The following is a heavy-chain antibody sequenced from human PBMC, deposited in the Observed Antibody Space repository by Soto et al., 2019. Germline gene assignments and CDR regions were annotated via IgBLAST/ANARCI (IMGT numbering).Heavy chain of an antibody. CDR2: INPGNGNT. Sequence: GASVKVSCKASGYTFTSYGMNWVRQAPGRGLEWMGWINPGNGNTKYSQQFQGRVIIVRDTAASTAYMELSSLRSEDTAVYYCARGGYFDSSNYLAYWGLGTLVTVS. J-gene: IGHJ4*02. D-gene: IGHD3-22*01. CDR1: GYTFTSYG. CDR3: ARGGYFDSSNYLAY. V-gene: IGHV1-3*01.